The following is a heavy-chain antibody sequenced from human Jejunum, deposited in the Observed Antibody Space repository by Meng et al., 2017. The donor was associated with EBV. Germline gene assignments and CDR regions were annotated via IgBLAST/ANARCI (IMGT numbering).Heavy chain of an antibody. CDR1: GYTFTRYA. Sequence: QVQLLQSGSALKKPGASVNVSCKTSGYTFTRYAMSWVRQAPGQGLEWMGWISTKTGNPSYTQCFTGRFAFSLDTSVSTAYLQISSLKAEDTAVYYCARDVETATFDYWGQGTLVTVSS. D-gene: IGHD5-24*01. CDR2: ISTKTGNP. J-gene: IGHJ4*02. V-gene: IGHV7-4-1*02. CDR3: ARDVETATFDY.